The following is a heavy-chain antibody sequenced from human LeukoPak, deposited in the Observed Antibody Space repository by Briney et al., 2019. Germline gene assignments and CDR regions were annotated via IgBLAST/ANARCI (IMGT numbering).Heavy chain of an antibody. V-gene: IGHV4-30-2*05. CDR1: GGSISSGGYS. CDR3: ARGDTMAHFDY. D-gene: IGHD3-10*01. Sequence: PSQTLSLTCAVSGGSISSGGYSWSWIRQPPGKGLEWIGYMYHSGSTYYNPSLKSRVTISVDTSKNQFSLKLSSVTAADTAVYYCARGDTMAHFDYWGQGTLVTVSS. CDR2: MYHSGST. J-gene: IGHJ4*02.